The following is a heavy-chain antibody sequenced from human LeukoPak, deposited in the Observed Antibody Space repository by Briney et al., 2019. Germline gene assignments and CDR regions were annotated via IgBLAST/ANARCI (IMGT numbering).Heavy chain of an antibody. CDR2: FDPEDGET. CDR1: GYTLTELS. J-gene: IGHJ4*02. CDR3: ARATSRITIFGVVISGGVYYFDY. Sequence: ASVKVSCKVSGYTLTELSMHWVRQAPGKGLEWMGGFDPEDGETIYAQKFQGRVTMTEDTSTDTAYMELSSLRSEDTAVYYCARATSRITIFGVVISGGVYYFDYWGQGTLVTVSS. V-gene: IGHV1-24*01. D-gene: IGHD3-3*01.